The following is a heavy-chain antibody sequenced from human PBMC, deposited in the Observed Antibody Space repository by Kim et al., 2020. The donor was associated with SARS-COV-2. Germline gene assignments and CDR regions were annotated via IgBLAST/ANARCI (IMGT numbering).Heavy chain of an antibody. CDR1: GGSISSSSYY. V-gene: IGHV4-39*01. Sequence: SETLSLTCTVSGGSISSSSYYWGWIRQPPGKGLEWIGSIYYSGSTYYNPSLKSRVTISVDTSKNQFSLKLSSVTAADTAVYYCARRTKLRYFDWLKGGDAFDIWGQGTMVTVSS. CDR2: IYYSGST. J-gene: IGHJ3*02. CDR3: ARRTKLRYFDWLKGGDAFDI. D-gene: IGHD3-9*01.